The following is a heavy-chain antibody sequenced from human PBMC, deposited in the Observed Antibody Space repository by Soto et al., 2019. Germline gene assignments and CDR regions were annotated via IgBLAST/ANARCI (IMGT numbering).Heavy chain of an antibody. CDR3: ARSSSSWGRGSFDY. D-gene: IGHD6-6*01. V-gene: IGHV4-59*08. CDR2: IYYSGST. J-gene: IGHJ4*02. Sequence: QVQLQESGPGLVKPSETLSLTCTVSGGSISSYYWSWIRQPPGKGLEWIGYIYYSGSTNYSPSLKSRVTISVDTSKNQFSLKLSSVTAADTAVYYCARSSSSWGRGSFDYWGQGTLVTVSS. CDR1: GGSISSYY.